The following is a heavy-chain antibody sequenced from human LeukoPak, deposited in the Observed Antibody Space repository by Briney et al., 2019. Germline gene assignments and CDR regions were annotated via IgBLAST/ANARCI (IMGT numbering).Heavy chain of an antibody. CDR1: GFTFSSYE. CDR3: ARGGRGGTIFGVVFMGGGDWYYYGMDV. D-gene: IGHD3-3*01. J-gene: IGHJ6*02. Sequence: GGSLRLSCAASGFTFSSYEMNWVRQAPGKGLEWVSYISSSGSTIYYADSVKGRFTISRDNAKNSLYLQMNSLRADATAVYYCARGGRGGTIFGVVFMGGGDWYYYGMDVWGQGTTVTVSS. CDR2: ISSSGSTI. V-gene: IGHV3-48*03.